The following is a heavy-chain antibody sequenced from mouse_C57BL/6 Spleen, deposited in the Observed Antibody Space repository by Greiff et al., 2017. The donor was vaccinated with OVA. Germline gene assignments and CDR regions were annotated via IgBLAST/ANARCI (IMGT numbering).Heavy chain of an antibody. CDR1: GYAFSSSW. CDR2: IYPGDGDT. V-gene: IGHV1-82*01. CDR3: ARWLGLYAMDY. J-gene: IGHJ4*01. Sequence: QVQLKESGPELVKPGASVKISCKASGYAFSSSWMNWVKQRPGKGLEWIGRIYPGDGDTNYNGKFKGKATLTADKSSSTAYMQLSSLTSEDSAVYFCARWLGLYAMDYWGQGTSVTVSS. D-gene: IGHD3-3*01.